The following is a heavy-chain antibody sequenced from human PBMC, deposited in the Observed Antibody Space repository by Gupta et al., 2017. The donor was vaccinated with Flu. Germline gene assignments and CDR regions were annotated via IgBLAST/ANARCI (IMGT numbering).Heavy chain of an antibody. V-gene: IGHV4-59*01. Sequence: TCTVSGDSINGFYWSWIRQPPGKGLEWIGHIYYSGSTNYSPSLKSRVAISLDTSKNQFSLKLTSVTAADTAVYYCARGGYNSGYFVYFQQCGQGTLVTVSS. J-gene: IGHJ1*01. CDR2: IYYSGST. CDR3: ARGGYNSGYFVYFQQ. CDR1: GDSINGFY. D-gene: IGHD5-18*01.